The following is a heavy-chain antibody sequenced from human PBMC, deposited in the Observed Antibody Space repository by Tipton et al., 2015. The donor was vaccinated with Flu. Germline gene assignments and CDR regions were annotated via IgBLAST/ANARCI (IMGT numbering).Heavy chain of an antibody. D-gene: IGHD3-10*01. CDR2: IYHSGNV. CDR3: ARDDGSTWFGEGGDWFDP. Sequence: TLSLTCTVSGYSISSGYYWGWIRQPPGKGLEWIGSIYHSGNVYYNLSLRGRAIISVDVSKNQFSLKMSSVTAADTAVHYCARDDGSTWFGEGGDWFDPWGHGTPVTVSS. CDR1: GYSISSGYY. V-gene: IGHV4-38-2*02. J-gene: IGHJ5*02.